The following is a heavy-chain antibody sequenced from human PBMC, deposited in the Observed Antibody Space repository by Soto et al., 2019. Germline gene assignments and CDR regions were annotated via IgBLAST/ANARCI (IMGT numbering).Heavy chain of an antibody. J-gene: IGHJ6*02. D-gene: IGHD3-10*01. Sequence: ASVKVSCKASGYTFTSYCISWVRQAPGEGLEWMGWISAYNGNTNYAQKLQGRVTMTTDTSTSTAYMELRSLRSDDTAVYYCARAWGLWFGELLFGPSDYYGMDVWGQGTTVT. CDR2: ISAYNGNT. V-gene: IGHV1-18*04. CDR3: ARAWGLWFGELLFGPSDYYGMDV. CDR1: GYTFTSYC.